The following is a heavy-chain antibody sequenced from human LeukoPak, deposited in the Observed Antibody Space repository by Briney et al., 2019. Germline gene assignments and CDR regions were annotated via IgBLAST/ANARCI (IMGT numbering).Heavy chain of an antibody. Sequence: GGSLRLSCAASGFTFSSYSMNWVRQAPGKGLEWVSGISWNSGSIGYADSVKGRFTISRDNAKNSQYLQMNSLRAEDTALYYCAKGYYGDYVAEIDYWGQGTLVTVSS. J-gene: IGHJ4*02. V-gene: IGHV3-9*01. CDR3: AKGYYGDYVAEIDY. D-gene: IGHD4-17*01. CDR2: ISWNSGSI. CDR1: GFTFSSYS.